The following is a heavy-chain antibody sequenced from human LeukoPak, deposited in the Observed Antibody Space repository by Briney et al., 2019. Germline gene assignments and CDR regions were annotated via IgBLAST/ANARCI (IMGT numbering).Heavy chain of an antibody. D-gene: IGHD6-13*01. Sequence: SETLSLTCAVYGGSFSGYYWSWIRQPPGKGLEWIGEINHSGSTNYHPSLKSRVTISVDTSKNQFSLKLSSVTAADTAVYYCARGRPDSRQQLPYYYYMDVWGKGTTVTVSS. CDR1: GGSFSGYY. V-gene: IGHV4-34*01. J-gene: IGHJ6*03. CDR2: INHSGST. CDR3: ARGRPDSRQQLPYYYYMDV.